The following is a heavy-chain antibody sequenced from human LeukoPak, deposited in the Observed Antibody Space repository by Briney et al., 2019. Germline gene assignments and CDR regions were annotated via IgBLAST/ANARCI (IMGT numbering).Heavy chain of an antibody. CDR2: IYYSGST. V-gene: IGHV4-30-4*08. J-gene: IGHJ3*02. CDR3: ARSVNIAAAGEAHAFDI. CDR1: GGSISSSDYY. D-gene: IGHD6-13*01. Sequence: PSQTLSLTCTVSGGSISSSDYYWSWIRQPPGKGLEWIGYIYYSGSTYYNPSLKSRVTTSVDTSKNQFSLKLSSVTAADTAVYYCARSVNIAAAGEAHAFDIWGQGTMVTVSS.